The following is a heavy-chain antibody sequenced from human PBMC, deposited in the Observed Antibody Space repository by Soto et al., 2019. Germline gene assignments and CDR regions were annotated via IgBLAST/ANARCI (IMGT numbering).Heavy chain of an antibody. D-gene: IGHD2-21*01. V-gene: IGHV3-7*01. CDR3: ASNSGAETFDF. J-gene: IGHJ4*02. CDR2: LNVDGTEK. Sequence: EVQLVESGGGLVQPGGSLRLSCAASGVTFTSRWLNWVRQAPGKGVEWVANLNVDGTEKNFGDSVKGRFSVSRDNAKNSLYLQMDNVRAEATAVYYCASNSGAETFDFWGQGTLVTVSS. CDR1: GVTFTSRW.